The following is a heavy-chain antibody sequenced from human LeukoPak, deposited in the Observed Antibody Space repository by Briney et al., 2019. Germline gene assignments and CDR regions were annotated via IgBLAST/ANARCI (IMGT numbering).Heavy chain of an antibody. Sequence: ASVKVSCEVSGYTLTELSMHWVRQAPGKGLEWMGGFDPEDGETIYAQKFQGRVTMTEDTSTDTAYMELSSLRSEDTAVYYCATAYPLGVTRGGNWFDPWGQGTLVTVSS. CDR1: GYTLTELS. CDR3: ATAYPLGVTRGGNWFDP. J-gene: IGHJ5*02. CDR2: FDPEDGET. V-gene: IGHV1-24*01. D-gene: IGHD2-21*02.